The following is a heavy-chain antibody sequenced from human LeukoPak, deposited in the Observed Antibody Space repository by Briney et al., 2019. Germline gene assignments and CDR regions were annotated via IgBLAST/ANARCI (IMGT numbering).Heavy chain of an antibody. CDR3: ARDARDYGGVDP. CDR1: GFTFSSYG. D-gene: IGHD4-23*01. J-gene: IGHJ5*02. Sequence: PGGSLRLSCAASGFTFSSYGMHWVRQAPGKGLEWVAVIWYDGSNKYYADSVKGRFTISRDNSKNTLYLQMNSLRAEDTAVYYCARDARDYGGVDPWGQGTLVTVSS. CDR2: IWYDGSNK. V-gene: IGHV3-33*01.